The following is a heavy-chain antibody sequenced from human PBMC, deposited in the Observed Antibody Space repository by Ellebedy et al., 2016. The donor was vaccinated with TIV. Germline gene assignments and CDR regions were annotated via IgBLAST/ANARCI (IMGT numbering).Heavy chain of an antibody. D-gene: IGHD3-10*01. Sequence: SETLSLTXTVSGGSISSSSYYWGWIRQPPGKGLEWIGNLYYSGSTYYNPSLKSRVTISVDTSKNQFSLKLSSVTAADTAVYYCARGRGSGSRPSRSYMDVWGKGTTVTVSS. J-gene: IGHJ6*03. CDR1: GGSISSSSYY. CDR3: ARGRGSGSRPSRSYMDV. V-gene: IGHV4-39*07. CDR2: LYYSGST.